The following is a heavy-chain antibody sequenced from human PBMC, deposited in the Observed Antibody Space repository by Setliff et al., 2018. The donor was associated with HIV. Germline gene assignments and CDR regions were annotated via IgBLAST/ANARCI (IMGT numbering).Heavy chain of an antibody. Sequence: ASVKVSCKASGYTFTNYGISWVRQAPGQGLEWMGWISAYNGNTNYAQKFQGRVTMTTDRSTSTAYMELRSLRSDDTAVYYCARDVGRDGYCFDHWGQGTLVTVSS. CDR3: ARDVGRDGYCFDH. V-gene: IGHV1-18*01. D-gene: IGHD5-12*01. CDR2: ISAYNGNT. J-gene: IGHJ4*02. CDR1: GYTFTNYG.